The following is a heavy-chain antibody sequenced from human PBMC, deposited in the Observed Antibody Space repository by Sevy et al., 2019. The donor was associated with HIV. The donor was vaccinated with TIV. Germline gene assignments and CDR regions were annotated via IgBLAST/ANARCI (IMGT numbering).Heavy chain of an antibody. CDR1: GFTFSSYA. Sequence: GGSLRLSCAASGFTFSSYAMHWVRQAPGKGLEWVAVISYDGSNKYYADSVKGRFTISRDNSKNTLYLQMNSLRAEDTAVYYCARELLPLYDIWNGRGGGGMDVWGQGTTVTVSS. D-gene: IGHD3-3*01. CDR3: ARELLPLYDIWNGRGGGGMDV. CDR2: ISYDGSNK. V-gene: IGHV3-30-3*01. J-gene: IGHJ6*02.